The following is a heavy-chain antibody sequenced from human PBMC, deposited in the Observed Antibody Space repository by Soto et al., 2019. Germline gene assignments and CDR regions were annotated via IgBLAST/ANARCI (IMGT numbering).Heavy chain of an antibody. Sequence: QVQLMQSGAEVKKPGPSGKVSCKASGDTFTNYFIHWVRQAPGQGLEGMGTVNPSGGHTTYSQNFLGRVTMTRDTSTSTLYMELTSLTSDDTAVYYCARGGHVVVVTAAFDYWGQGTLVTVSS. CDR2: VNPSGGHT. V-gene: IGHV1-46*01. CDR3: ARGGHVVVVTAAFDY. D-gene: IGHD2-21*02. J-gene: IGHJ4*02. CDR1: GDTFTNYF.